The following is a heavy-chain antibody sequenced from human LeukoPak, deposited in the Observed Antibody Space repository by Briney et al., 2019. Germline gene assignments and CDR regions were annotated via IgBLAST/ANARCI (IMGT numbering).Heavy chain of an antibody. D-gene: IGHD3-3*01. CDR2: IRYDGSNK. CDR3: ASGASPATYYDFWSGYLAWFDP. J-gene: IGHJ5*02. V-gene: IGHV3-30*02. CDR1: GFTFSSYG. Sequence: GGSLRLSCAASGFTFSSYGMHWVRQAPGKGLEWVAFIRYDGSNKYYADSVKGRFTISRDNAKNSLYLQMNSLRAEDTAVYYCASGASPATYYDFWSGYLAWFDPWGQGTLVTVSS.